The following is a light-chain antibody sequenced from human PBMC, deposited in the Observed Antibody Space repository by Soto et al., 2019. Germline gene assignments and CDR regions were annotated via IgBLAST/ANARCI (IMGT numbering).Light chain of an antibody. J-gene: IGKJ1*01. CDR2: GAS. CDR1: QSLNSN. CDR3: QQYNNWPPWT. Sequence: DIVMTQSPASLSVSPWERATLSCRARQSLNSNLAWYQQIPGQAPRLLIYGASTRASGTPARFSGSGSGTEFTLTISSLPSEDFAVYYCQQYNNWPPWTFGQGIKVDIK. V-gene: IGKV3-15*01.